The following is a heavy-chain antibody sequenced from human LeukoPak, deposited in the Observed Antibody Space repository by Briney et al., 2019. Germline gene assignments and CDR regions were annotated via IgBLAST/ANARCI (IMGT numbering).Heavy chain of an antibody. CDR2: INHSETT. J-gene: IGHJ5*02. CDR3: AREGYRRRWFDP. V-gene: IGHV4-34*01. D-gene: IGHD3-16*02. Sequence: SETLSLTCAVYGGSFSDYYWSWIRQPPGKGLEWIGEINHSETTNYNPSLKSRVTISVDTSKNQLSLKLSSVTAADTAVYYCAREGYRRRWFDPWGQGTLVTVSS. CDR1: GGSFSDYY.